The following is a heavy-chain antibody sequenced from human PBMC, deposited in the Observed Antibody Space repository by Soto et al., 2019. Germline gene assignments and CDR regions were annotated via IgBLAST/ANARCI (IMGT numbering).Heavy chain of an antibody. CDR2: INAGNGNT. D-gene: IGHD6-19*01. CDR1: GYTFTSYA. V-gene: IGHV1-3*01. Sequence: ASVKVSCKASGYTFTSYAMHWVRQAPGQRLEWMGWINAGNGNTKYSQKFQGRVTITRDTSASTAYMELSSLRSEDTAVYYCAREMRPLRQWLAETGFDYWGQGTLVTVSS. J-gene: IGHJ4*02. CDR3: AREMRPLRQWLAETGFDY.